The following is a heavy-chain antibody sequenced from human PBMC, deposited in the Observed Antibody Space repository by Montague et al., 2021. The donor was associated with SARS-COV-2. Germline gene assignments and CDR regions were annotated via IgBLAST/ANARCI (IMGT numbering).Heavy chain of an antibody. CDR1: GGSVSSGDYS. CDR3: ARGTRMYGMDF. V-gene: IGHV4-30-2*06. CDR2: IYQSGSA. J-gene: IGHJ6*02. D-gene: IGHD3-10*01. Sequence: TLSLTCVVSGGSVSSGDYSWGWIRQSPGKGLEWIGYIYQSGSAYYNPSLKSRVTISIDTSNNQFSLNLRSVTAADTGLYYCARGTRMYGMDFWGQGTTVTVSS.